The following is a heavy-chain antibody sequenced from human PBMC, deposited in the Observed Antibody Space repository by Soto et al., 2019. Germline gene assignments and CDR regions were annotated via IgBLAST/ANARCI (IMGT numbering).Heavy chain of an antibody. D-gene: IGHD3-3*01. CDR2: IIPIFGTA. J-gene: IGHJ6*02. CDR1: GGTFSSYA. Sequence: SSLKVSCKASGGTFSSYAISWVRQAPGQGLEWMGGIIPIFGTANYAQKFQGRVTITADESTSTAYMELSSLRSEDTAVYYCAKDPLKDYDFWSGYGDPIYYYYGMDVWGQGTTVTVSS. CDR3: AKDPLKDYDFWSGYGDPIYYYYGMDV. V-gene: IGHV1-69*13.